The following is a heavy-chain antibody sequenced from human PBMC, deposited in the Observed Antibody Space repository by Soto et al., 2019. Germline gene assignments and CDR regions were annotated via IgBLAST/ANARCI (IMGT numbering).Heavy chain of an antibody. D-gene: IGHD3-10*01. CDR1: GGSISSSSYY. Sequence: TSETLSLTCTVSGGSISSSSYYWGWIRQPPGKGLEWIGSIYYSGSTYYNPSLKSRVTISVDTSKNQLSLKLSSLRSEDTAVYYCARENYYGSGSYYMFLGYYYYGMDVWGQGTTVT. V-gene: IGHV4-39*07. J-gene: IGHJ6*02. CDR2: IYYSGST. CDR3: ARENYYGSGSYYMFLGYYYYGMDV.